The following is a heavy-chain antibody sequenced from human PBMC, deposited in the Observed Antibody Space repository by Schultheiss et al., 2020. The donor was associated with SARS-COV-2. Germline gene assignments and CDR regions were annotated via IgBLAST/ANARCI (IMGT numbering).Heavy chain of an antibody. CDR2: IRYDGSNK. J-gene: IGHJ4*02. CDR1: GFTFSSYG. CDR3: AKEADRSGFFDY. D-gene: IGHD3-22*01. V-gene: IGHV3-30*02. Sequence: GGSLRLSCAASGFTFSSYGMQWVRQAPGKGLEWVAFIRYDGSNKSYGDSVKGRFTISRDNSKNTVYLQMNGIRAEDTAVYYCAKEADRSGFFDYWGQGTLVTVSS.